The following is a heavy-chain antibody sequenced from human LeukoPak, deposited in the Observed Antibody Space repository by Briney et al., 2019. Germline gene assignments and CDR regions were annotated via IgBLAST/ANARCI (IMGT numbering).Heavy chain of an antibody. Sequence: GESLKTSCKGSGYSFTSYWIGWARQMPGKGLEWMGIIYPGDSDTRYSPSFQGQVTISADKSISTAYLQWSSLKASDTAMYYCARVTESSWWCAFDIWGQGTMVTVSS. CDR3: ARVTESSWWCAFDI. V-gene: IGHV5-51*01. J-gene: IGHJ3*02. D-gene: IGHD2-8*02. CDR2: IYPGDSDT. CDR1: GYSFTSYW.